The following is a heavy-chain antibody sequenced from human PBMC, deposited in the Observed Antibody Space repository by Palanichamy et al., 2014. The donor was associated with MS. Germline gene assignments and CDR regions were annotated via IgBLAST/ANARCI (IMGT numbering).Heavy chain of an antibody. D-gene: IGHD6-19*01. Sequence: QVQLQESGPGLVKPSQTLSLTCTVSGGSISSGGYYWSWIRQHPGKGLEWIAYIYYTGSTYYNPSLKSRVTISVDTSKNQFSLKLSSVTAADTAVYYCARGSYSSGWYYFDYWGQGTLVTVSS. CDR1: GGSISSGGYY. CDR2: IYYTGST. CDR3: ARGSYSSGWYYFDY. V-gene: IGHV4-31*03. J-gene: IGHJ4*02.